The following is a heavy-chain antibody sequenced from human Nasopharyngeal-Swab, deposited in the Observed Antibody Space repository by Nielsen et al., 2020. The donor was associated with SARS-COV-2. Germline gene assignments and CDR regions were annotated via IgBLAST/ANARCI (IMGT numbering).Heavy chain of an antibody. V-gene: IGHV4-34*01. CDR2: INHSGST. D-gene: IGHD3-10*01. CDR3: ARGAGVITYYYYYHYMDV. J-gene: IGHJ6*03. Sequence: WIRQPPGKGLEWIGEINHSGSTNYNPSLKSRVTISVDTSKNQFSLKLSSVTAADTAVYYCARGAGVITYYYYYHYMDVWGKGTTVTVSS.